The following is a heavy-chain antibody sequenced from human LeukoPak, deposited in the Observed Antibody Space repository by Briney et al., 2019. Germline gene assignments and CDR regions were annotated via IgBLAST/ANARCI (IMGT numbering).Heavy chain of an antibody. CDR2: ISYDGSNK. Sequence: SLRLSCAASGFTFSSYGMHWVRQAPGKGLEWVAVISYDGSNKYYADSVKGRFTISRDNSKNTLYLQMNSLRAEDTAVYYCAKDLGYGGNPFDPWGQGTLVTVSS. CDR3: AKDLGYGGNPFDP. V-gene: IGHV3-30*18. D-gene: IGHD4-23*01. J-gene: IGHJ5*02. CDR1: GFTFSSYG.